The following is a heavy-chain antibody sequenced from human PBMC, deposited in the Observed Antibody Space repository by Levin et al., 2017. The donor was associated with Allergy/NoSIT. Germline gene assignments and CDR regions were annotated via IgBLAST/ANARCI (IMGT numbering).Heavy chain of an antibody. CDR3: AIAAAGTGFDY. D-gene: IGHD6-13*01. V-gene: IGHV3-48*03. CDR2: ISSSGSTI. J-gene: IGHJ4*02. CDR1: GFTFSSYE. Sequence: GGSLRLSCAASGFTFSSYEMNWVRQAPGKGLEWVSYISSSGSTIYYADSVKGRFTISRDNAKNSLYLQMNSLRAEDTAVYYCAIAAAGTGFDYWGQGTLVTVSS.